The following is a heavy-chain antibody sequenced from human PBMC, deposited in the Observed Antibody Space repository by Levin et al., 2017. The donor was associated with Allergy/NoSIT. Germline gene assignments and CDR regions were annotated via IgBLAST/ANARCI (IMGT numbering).Heavy chain of an antibody. CDR2: ISNDRSNT. J-gene: IGHJ5*02. CDR1: GFSFSNYA. V-gene: IGHV3-30*04. D-gene: IGHD3-16*01. CDR3: ARGVTFGGVWDTTGDWFDP. Sequence: GGSLRLSCAASGFSFSNYAMHWVRQAPGKGLEWVAVISNDRSNTYYADSVKGRFTISRDTSKHTLYLQMNSLRAEDTAVYYCARGVTFGGVWDTTGDWFDPWGQGTLVIVSS.